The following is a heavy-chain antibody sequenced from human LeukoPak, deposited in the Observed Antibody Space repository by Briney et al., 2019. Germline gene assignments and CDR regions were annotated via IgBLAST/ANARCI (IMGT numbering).Heavy chain of an antibody. CDR2: INSDGSST. J-gene: IGHJ4*02. CDR1: GFTFSSYW. D-gene: IGHD5-12*01. Sequence: GGSLRLSCAASGFTFSSYWMHWVRQAPGKGLVWVSRINSDGSSTSYADSVKGRFTISRDNSKNTLYLQMNSLRAEDTAVYYCAKPFIVATPRGYFDYWGQGTLVTVSS. CDR3: AKPFIVATPRGYFDY. V-gene: IGHV3-74*01.